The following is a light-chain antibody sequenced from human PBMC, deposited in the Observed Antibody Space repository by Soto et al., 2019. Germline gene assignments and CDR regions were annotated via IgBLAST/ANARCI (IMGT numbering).Light chain of an antibody. Sequence: QSVLTQPPSASGTPGQRVTISCSGSSSNIASITVNWYQQLPGTAPKLLIYNNNHRPSGVLDRFSGSKSGTSASLAISGLQSEDEADYYCAAWDDSLNGPLFGGGTKLTVL. CDR2: NNN. CDR3: AAWDDSLNGPL. CDR1: SSNIASIT. J-gene: IGLJ2*01. V-gene: IGLV1-44*01.